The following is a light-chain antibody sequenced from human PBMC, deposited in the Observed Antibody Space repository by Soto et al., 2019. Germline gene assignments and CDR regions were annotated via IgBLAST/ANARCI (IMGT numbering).Light chain of an antibody. CDR2: LNSDGSH. CDR3: QTWGTGNVV. V-gene: IGLV4-69*01. J-gene: IGLJ2*01. Sequence: QSVLTQSPSASASLGASVKLTCTLSSGHSSYAIAWHQQQPEKGPRYLMKLNSDGSHPKGDGIPDRFSGSSSGTERYLTISSLQSEDEADYYCQTWGTGNVVFGGGTQLTVL. CDR1: SGHSSYA.